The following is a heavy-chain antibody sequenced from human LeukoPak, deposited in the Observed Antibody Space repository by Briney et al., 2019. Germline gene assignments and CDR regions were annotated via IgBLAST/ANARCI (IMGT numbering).Heavy chain of an antibody. CDR1: GFTFSSYA. D-gene: IGHD3-22*01. Sequence: PGGSLRLSCAASGFTFSSYAMSWVRQAPGKGLEWVSAISGSGGSTYYADSVKGRFTISRDNSKNTLYLQMNSLSAEDTAVYYCAKGSRGYYYDSSGYYGDYWGQGTLVTVSS. V-gene: IGHV3-23*01. CDR2: ISGSGGST. CDR3: AKGSRGYYYDSSGYYGDY. J-gene: IGHJ4*02.